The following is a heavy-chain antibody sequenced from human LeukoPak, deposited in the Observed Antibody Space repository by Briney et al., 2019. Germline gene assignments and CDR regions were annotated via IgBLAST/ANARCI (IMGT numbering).Heavy chain of an antibody. J-gene: IGHJ4*02. D-gene: IGHD6-13*01. Sequence: PSETLSLTCAVYGGSFSGYYWSWIRQPPGKGLEWIGQISPRGGTTYNPSLKSRVTISVDTSKNQFSLKLSSVTAADTAVYYCARDYPRWGQQLVFDYWGQGTLVTVSS. CDR1: GGSFSGYY. V-gene: IGHV4-34*01. CDR2: ISPRGGT. CDR3: ARDYPRWGQQLVFDY.